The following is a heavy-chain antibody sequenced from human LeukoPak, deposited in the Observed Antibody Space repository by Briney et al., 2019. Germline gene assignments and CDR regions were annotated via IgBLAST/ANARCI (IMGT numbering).Heavy chain of an antibody. CDR1: GFTFSSYN. CDR2: LSGGSDHI. Sequence: GGSLRLSCAASGFTFSSYNMYWVRQAPGQGLEWVPSLSGGSDHIYYADPVKGRFTISRDNAKNSLYLQMNSLRAEDTAVYYCARIGSGWYWDYWGQGTLVTVSS. D-gene: IGHD6-19*01. J-gene: IGHJ4*02. CDR3: ARIGSGWYWDY. V-gene: IGHV3-21*01.